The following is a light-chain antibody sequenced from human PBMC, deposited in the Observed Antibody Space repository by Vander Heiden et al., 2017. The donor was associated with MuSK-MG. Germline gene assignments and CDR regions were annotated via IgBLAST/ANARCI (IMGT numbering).Light chain of an antibody. CDR1: RSDVGGYDY. CDR2: EVN. CDR3: SSHAGSDNDV. J-gene: IGLJ2*01. V-gene: IGLV2-8*01. Sequence: QSALPPPPSASGSPGQSVTISCTGTRSDVGGYDYVSWYQQHPGKAPKLMIYEVNQRPSGVPDRFSGSKSGNTAFLTVSGLQAEDEADYYCSSHAGSDNDVFGGGTKLTVL.